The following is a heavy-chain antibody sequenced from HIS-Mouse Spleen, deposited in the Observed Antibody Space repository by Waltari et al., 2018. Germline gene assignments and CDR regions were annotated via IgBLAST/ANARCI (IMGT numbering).Heavy chain of an antibody. CDR1: GGAMSRSIYD. J-gene: IGHJ2*01. CDR2: IYYRGRT. CDR3: AREIPYSSSWYDWYFDL. Sequence: QLQPQETGRGLVKTPATLSLTCTLSGGAMSRSIYDLGWIRQPPGKGLEWIGSIYYRGRTYYNPSLKSRVTISVDTSKNQFSLKLSSVTAADTAVYYCAREIPYSSSWYDWYFDLWGRGTLVTVSS. V-gene: IGHV4-39*07. D-gene: IGHD6-13*01.